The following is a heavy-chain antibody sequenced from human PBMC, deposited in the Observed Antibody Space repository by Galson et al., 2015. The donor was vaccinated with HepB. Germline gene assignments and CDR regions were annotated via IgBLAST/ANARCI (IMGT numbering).Heavy chain of an antibody. Sequence: SLRLSCAASGFTVSSNYMSWVRQAPGKGLEWVSVIYSGGSTYYADSVKGRFTISRDNSKNTLYLQMNSLRAEDTAVYYCARVNRYYDFWSSEYYYYYMDVWGKGTTVTVSS. D-gene: IGHD3-3*01. CDR2: IYSGGST. CDR1: GFTVSSNY. V-gene: IGHV3-53*01. CDR3: ARVNRYYDFWSSEYYYYYMDV. J-gene: IGHJ6*03.